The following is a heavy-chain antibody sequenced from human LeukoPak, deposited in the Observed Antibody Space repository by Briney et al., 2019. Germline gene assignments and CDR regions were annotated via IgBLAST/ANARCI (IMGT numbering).Heavy chain of an antibody. D-gene: IGHD3-22*01. CDR1: GFSFSDYA. CDR3: AKDGLLYYDSSGYYYRYYYYYYMDV. V-gene: IGHV3-30*02. J-gene: IGHJ6*03. Sequence: PGGSLRLSCAASGFSFSDYAMHWFRQAPGKGLEWVAFIRYDGSNKYYADSVKGRFTISRDNSKNTLYLQMNSLRAEDTAVYYCAKDGLLYYDSSGYYYRYYYYYYMDVWGKGTTVTVSS. CDR2: IRYDGSNK.